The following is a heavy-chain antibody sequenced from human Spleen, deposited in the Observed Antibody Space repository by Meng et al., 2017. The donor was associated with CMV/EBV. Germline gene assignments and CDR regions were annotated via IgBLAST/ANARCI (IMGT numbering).Heavy chain of an antibody. CDR1: GYSISTGYY. Sequence: SETLSLTCTVSGYSISTGYYWGWIRQPPGKGLEWIASIHHSGSTYYNPSLKSRVTISLDMSKNQFSLKLTSVTAADTAVYYCARGRITMVRGLIVSGRNWFDPWGQGTLVTVSS. CDR2: IHHSGST. V-gene: IGHV4-38-2*02. J-gene: IGHJ5*02. D-gene: IGHD3-10*01. CDR3: ARGRITMVRGLIVSGRNWFDP.